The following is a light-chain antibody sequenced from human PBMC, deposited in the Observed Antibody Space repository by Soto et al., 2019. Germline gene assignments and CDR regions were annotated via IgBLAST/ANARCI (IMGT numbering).Light chain of an antibody. Sequence: QSALTQPRSVSGSPGQSVTISCTGTSSDVGGYNYVSWYQHHPGKAPKLMIYDVSERPSGVPDRFSGSKSGNTASLTISGLQAEHEADYYCCSYGGSYALYVFGTGTKLTVL. CDR1: SSDVGGYNY. CDR3: CSYGGSYALYV. CDR2: DVS. J-gene: IGLJ1*01. V-gene: IGLV2-11*01.